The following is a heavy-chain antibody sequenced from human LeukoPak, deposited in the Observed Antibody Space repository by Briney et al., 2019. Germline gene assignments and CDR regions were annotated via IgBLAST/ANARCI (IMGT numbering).Heavy chain of an antibody. J-gene: IGHJ4*02. CDR3: ARRPSYCSSTSCPFDY. V-gene: IGHV4-59*08. CDR2: IYYSGST. Sequence: SETLSLTCTVSGGSISSYYWSWIQQPPGKGLEWIGYIYYSGSTNYNPSLKSRVTISVDTSKNQFSLKLSSVTAADTAVYYCARRPSYCSSTSCPFDYWGQGTLVTVSS. D-gene: IGHD2-2*01. CDR1: GGSISSYY.